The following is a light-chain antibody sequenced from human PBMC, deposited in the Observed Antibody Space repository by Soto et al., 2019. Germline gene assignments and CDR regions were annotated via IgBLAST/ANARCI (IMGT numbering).Light chain of an antibody. Sequence: QSALTQPASVSGSPGQSITISCTRTSSDVGSYNLVSWYQQHPGKAPKLMIYEVSKRPSGVSNRFSGSKSGNTASLTISGLQAEDEADYYCCSYAGSSTFKVFGGGTKLTVL. J-gene: IGLJ3*02. CDR3: CSYAGSSTFKV. CDR1: SSDVGSYNL. CDR2: EVS. V-gene: IGLV2-23*02.